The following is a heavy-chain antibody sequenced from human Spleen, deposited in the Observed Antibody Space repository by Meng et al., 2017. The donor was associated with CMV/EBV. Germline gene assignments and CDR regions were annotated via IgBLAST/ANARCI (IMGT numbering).Heavy chain of an antibody. J-gene: IGHJ4*01. CDR1: GFTFSRYG. CDR3: VKAIAVAGTDFDF. Sequence: GESLKISCAASGFTFSRYGMHWVRQAPGKGLEWVAFIPYDGTNKHYGDSVKGRFTVSRDNSKNTLYLQMNSVRPADTAIYYCVKAIAVAGTDFDFWGQGTTVTVSS. D-gene: IGHD6-19*01. V-gene: IGHV3-30*02. CDR2: IPYDGTNK.